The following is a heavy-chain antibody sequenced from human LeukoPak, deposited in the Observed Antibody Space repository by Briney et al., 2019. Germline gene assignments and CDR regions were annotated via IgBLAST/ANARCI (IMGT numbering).Heavy chain of an antibody. V-gene: IGHV3-23*01. CDR2: ISGSGGST. CDR1: RFTFSSYA. CDR3: AKSDCTYITCYVLDY. Sequence: PGGSLRLSCAASRFTFSSYAMSWVRQAPGKGLEWVSAISGSGGSTYYADSVKGRFTISRDNSKNTLSLQMSSLRPEDTAVYYCAKSDCTYITCYVLDYWGQGTLVTVSS. D-gene: IGHD2-2*01. J-gene: IGHJ4*02.